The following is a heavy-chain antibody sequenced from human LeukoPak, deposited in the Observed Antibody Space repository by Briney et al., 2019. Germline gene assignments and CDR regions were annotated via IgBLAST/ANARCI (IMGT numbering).Heavy chain of an antibody. D-gene: IGHD3-22*01. CDR3: ARNSYYDNSGEGAFDI. J-gene: IGHJ3*02. V-gene: IGHV4-4*02. CDR2: ISQSGST. Sequence: PSGTLSLTCAVSGGSISGYNWWSWVRQPPGKGLEWIGEISQSGSTNYNPSLKSRVTISVDKSKNQFSLNLNSVTAADTAVYYCARNSYYDNSGEGAFDIWGQGTMVTVSS. CDR1: GGSISGYNW.